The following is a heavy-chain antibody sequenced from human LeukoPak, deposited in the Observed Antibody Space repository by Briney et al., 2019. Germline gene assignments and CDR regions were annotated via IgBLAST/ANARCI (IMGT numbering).Heavy chain of an antibody. D-gene: IGHD4-17*01. CDR1: GFTFDDYA. J-gene: IGHJ3*01. V-gene: IGHV3-23*01. CDR2: ISASGGSA. Sequence: GGSLRLSCATSGFTFDDYAMSWVRQAPGKGLEWVSGISASGGSAYYADSVKGRFTISRDNSKNTLYLQMSSLRAEDTALYYCAKVRDYGGGAFDVWGQGTMVTVSS. CDR3: AKVRDYGGGAFDV.